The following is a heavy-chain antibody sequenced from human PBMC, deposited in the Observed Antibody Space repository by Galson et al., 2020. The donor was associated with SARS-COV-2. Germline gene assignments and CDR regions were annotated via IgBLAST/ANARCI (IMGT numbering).Heavy chain of an antibody. CDR2: LNPSDGST. D-gene: IGHD3-10*01. Sequence: GASVKVSCKASGYTFISYYMHWVRQAPGQGLEWMGILNPSDGSTTYPQKFQGRVTMTRDTSTSTVYMELSSLKSEDTAVYYCARGGSAAGHIDYYFYTAMDVWGQGTTVTVSS. J-gene: IGHJ6*02. CDR1: GYTFISYY. CDR3: ARGGSAAGHIDYYFYTAMDV. V-gene: IGHV1-46*01.